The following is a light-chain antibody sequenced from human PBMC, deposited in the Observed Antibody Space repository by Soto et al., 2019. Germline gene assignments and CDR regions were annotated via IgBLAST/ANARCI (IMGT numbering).Light chain of an antibody. CDR2: GAS. CDR3: QQYNNWPRAT. V-gene: IGKV3-15*01. CDR1: QSVSID. Sequence: ETVMTQSPATLSVSPGERVTLSCRASQSVSIDLAWYQQKPGQAPRLLIYGASTRATGIPARFSGSGSGTEFNLAISSLQSEDFGVYYCQQYNNWPRATFGGGTKVDI. J-gene: IGKJ4*01.